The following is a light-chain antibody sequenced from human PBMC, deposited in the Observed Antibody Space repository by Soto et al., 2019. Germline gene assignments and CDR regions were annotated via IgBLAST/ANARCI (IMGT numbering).Light chain of an antibody. CDR3: QQRSNWPPLT. Sequence: EIVLTQSPGTLSLSPGERATLSCRASQNLSSTYLAWYRQRPGQAPRLLIYAASSRAAGIPDRFSGSGSGTDFTLSISRLEPEDFAVYYCQQRSNWPPLTFGGGTKVEIK. CDR2: AAS. CDR1: QNLSSTY. J-gene: IGKJ4*01. V-gene: IGKV3D-20*02.